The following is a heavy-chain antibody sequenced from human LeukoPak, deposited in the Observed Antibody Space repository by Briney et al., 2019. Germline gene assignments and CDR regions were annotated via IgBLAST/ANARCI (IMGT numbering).Heavy chain of an antibody. CDR1: GGSISSVGYS. CDR2: IYYSANT. V-gene: IGHV4-31*03. J-gene: IGHJ4*02. CDR3: ARVSGADRGETLFDY. Sequence: PSETLSPTCTVSGGSISSVGYSWSWIRQHPGKGLDCTVDIYYSANTSYNPSLKSRVTISVDTSKNQFALKLSSVTAADTAVYYCARVSGADRGETLFDYRGQGTLVTVSS. D-gene: IGHD3-10*01.